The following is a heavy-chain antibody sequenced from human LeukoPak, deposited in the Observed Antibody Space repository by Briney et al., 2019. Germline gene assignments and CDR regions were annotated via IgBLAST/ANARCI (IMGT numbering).Heavy chain of an antibody. CDR1: GLTFSSYS. Sequence: GGSLRLSCAASGLTFSSYSMNWVRQAPGKGLEWVSPISSSSSYIHYADSVKGRFTISRDNAKNSLYLQMNSLRAEDTAVYCCAREGIVVVPAAPGGSNGMDVWGKGTTVTVSS. V-gene: IGHV3-21*01. J-gene: IGHJ6*04. CDR3: AREGIVVVPAAPGGSNGMDV. CDR2: ISSSSSYI. D-gene: IGHD2-2*01.